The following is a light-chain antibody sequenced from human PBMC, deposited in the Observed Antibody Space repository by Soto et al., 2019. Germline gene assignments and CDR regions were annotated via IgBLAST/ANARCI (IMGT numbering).Light chain of an antibody. V-gene: IGLV1-40*01. CDR2: SDT. CDR3: AAWDGSLSGRV. Sequence: QPVLTQSPSVSGAPGQRVTISCTGSSSNIGEGYAVHWYQQVPGTAPKLLIYSDTQRPSGVPDRFSGSKSGTSASLAISGLRSEDEADYYCAAWDGSLSGRVFGGGTKLTVL. CDR1: SSNIGEGYA. J-gene: IGLJ2*01.